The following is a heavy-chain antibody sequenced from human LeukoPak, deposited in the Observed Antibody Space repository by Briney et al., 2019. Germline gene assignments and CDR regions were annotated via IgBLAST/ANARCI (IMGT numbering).Heavy chain of an antibody. CDR3: ARDGIAAAGTGHYYYGMDV. J-gene: IGHJ6*02. CDR1: GFTFSSYA. V-gene: IGHV4-34*01. D-gene: IGHD6-13*01. Sequence: GSLRLSCAASGFTFSSYAMSWVRQPPGKGLEWIGEINHSGSTNYNPSLKSRVTISVDTSKNQFSLKLSSVTAADTAVYYCARDGIAAAGTGHYYYGMDVWGQGTTVTVSS. CDR2: INHSGST.